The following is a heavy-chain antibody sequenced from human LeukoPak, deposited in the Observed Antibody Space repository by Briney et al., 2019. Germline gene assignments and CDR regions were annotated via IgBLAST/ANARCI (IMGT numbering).Heavy chain of an antibody. CDR1: GYSFTSYW. J-gene: IGHJ6*03. CDR2: IYPGDSDT. CDR3: ARQVVPGPYYYYYMDV. V-gene: IGHV5-51*01. D-gene: IGHD2-2*01. Sequence: GESLKISCKGSGYSFTSYWIGWVRQMPGKGLEWMGIIYPGDSDTRYSPSFQGQVTISADKSISTAHLQWSSLKASDTAMYYCARQVVPGPYYYYYMDVWGKGTTVTVSS.